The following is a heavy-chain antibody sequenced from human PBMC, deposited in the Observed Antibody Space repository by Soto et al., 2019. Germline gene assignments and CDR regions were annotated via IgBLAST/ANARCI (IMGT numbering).Heavy chain of an antibody. CDR2: IFYGGHT. CDR3: ARSPQYSSGWNGGFDY. CDR1: GDFLTTYY. V-gene: IGHV4-59*01. D-gene: IGHD6-19*01. Sequence: PSETLSLTCDVSGDFLTTYYWNWIRQSPGKGLEWIGYIFYGGHTNYNPSLRGRATISVDTSKNQFSLKLSSVTAADTAVYCCARSPQYSSGWNGGFDYWGQGTLVTVSS. J-gene: IGHJ4*02.